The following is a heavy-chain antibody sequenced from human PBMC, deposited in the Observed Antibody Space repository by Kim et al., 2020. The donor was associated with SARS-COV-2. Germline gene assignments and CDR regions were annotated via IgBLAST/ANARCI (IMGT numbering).Heavy chain of an antibody. J-gene: IGHJ3*01. V-gene: IGHV3-30*09. D-gene: IGHD3-16*01. Sequence: GGSLRLSCAASGFTSSQYAIHWVRQAPGKGLEWVAFISYDGSIKNYADTVKGRFAISRDISKNIVYLQMNSLRAEDSAVYHCARLQSGIMGVRHSFDLWGQGTMVTVSS. CDR1: GFTSSQYA. CDR2: ISYDGSIK. CDR3: ARLQSGIMGVRHSFDL.